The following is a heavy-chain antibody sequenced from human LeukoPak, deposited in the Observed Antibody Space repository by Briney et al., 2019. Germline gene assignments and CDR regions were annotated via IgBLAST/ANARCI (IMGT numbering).Heavy chain of an antibody. CDR3: ARGYQRPDY. D-gene: IGHD2-2*01. CDR1: GFTFNTYT. J-gene: IGHJ4*02. Sequence: GGPLRLSCAASGFTFNTYTMNWLRQAPGKGLEGVSSISSSSNNINYAVSVKGRFTISRDNAMNSVHLQMNSLRVEDTAVYYCARGYQRPDYWGQGTLITVSS. CDR2: ISSSSNNI. V-gene: IGHV3-21*01.